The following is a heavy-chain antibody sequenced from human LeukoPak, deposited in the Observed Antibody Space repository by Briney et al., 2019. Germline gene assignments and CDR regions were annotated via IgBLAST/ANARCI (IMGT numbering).Heavy chain of an antibody. CDR1: GFTFSSYG. Sequence: GRSLRLSCAASGFTFSSYGMHWVRQAPGKGLEWVAVIWYDGSNKYYADSVKGRFTISRDNSKNTLYLQINSLRAEDTAVYYCARSRLGATMPDYWGQGTLVTVSS. D-gene: IGHD1-26*01. CDR2: IWYDGSNK. V-gene: IGHV3-33*01. CDR3: ARSRLGATMPDY. J-gene: IGHJ4*02.